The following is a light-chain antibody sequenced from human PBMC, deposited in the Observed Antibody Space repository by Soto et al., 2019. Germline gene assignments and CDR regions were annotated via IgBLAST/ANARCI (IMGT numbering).Light chain of an antibody. J-gene: IGLJ2*01. CDR2: AVT. CDR3: SSYAGNNNMI. CDR1: SSDVGAFDY. V-gene: IGLV2-8*01. Sequence: QSALTQPPSASGSPGQSITISCTGTSSDVGAFDYVSWYQQYPGKAPTLIIYAVTKRPSGVPDRFSGSKSGNTASLTVSGLQPEDEADYYCSSYAGNNNMIFGGGTKVTVL.